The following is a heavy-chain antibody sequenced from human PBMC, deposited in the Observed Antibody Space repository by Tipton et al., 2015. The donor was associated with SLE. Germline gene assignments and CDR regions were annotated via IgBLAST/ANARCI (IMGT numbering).Heavy chain of an antibody. CDR3: AKDSPPSSSWYTIDY. Sequence: SLRLSCAASGFTFDDYAMHWVRQAPGKGLEWVSLISWDGGSTYYADSVKGRFTISRDNSKNSLYLQMNSLRAEDTALYYCAKDSPPSSSWYTIDYWGQGTLVTVSS. CDR2: ISWDGGST. J-gene: IGHJ4*02. D-gene: IGHD6-13*01. V-gene: IGHV3-43D*03. CDR1: GFTFDDYA.